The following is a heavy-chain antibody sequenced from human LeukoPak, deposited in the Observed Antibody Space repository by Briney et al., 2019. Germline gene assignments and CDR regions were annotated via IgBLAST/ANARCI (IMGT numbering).Heavy chain of an antibody. D-gene: IGHD3-9*01. CDR2: IYTSGST. Sequence: SETLSLTCTVSGGSISSGSYYWSWIRQPAGKGLDWIRRIYTSGSTNYNPSLKSRVTISVDTSKNQFSLKLSSVTAADTAVYYCASRKRGYYDILTGYSADAFDIWGQGTMVTVSS. V-gene: IGHV4-61*02. J-gene: IGHJ3*02. CDR1: GGSISSGSYY. CDR3: ASRKRGYYDILTGYSADAFDI.